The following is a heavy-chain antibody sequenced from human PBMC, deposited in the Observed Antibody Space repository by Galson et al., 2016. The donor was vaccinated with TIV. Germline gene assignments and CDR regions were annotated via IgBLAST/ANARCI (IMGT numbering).Heavy chain of an antibody. CDR3: AKDPRIYGDYLLAYFDY. Sequence: SLRLSCAASGFSFSSYGMHWVRQAPGKGLEWVAVILYDGTNKYYEDSVKGRFTISRDNSKNTLSLQMNSLGTEDTAVYYCAKDPRIYGDYLLAYFDYWGQGTLVTVSS. V-gene: IGHV3-30*18. CDR1: GFSFSSYG. J-gene: IGHJ4*02. CDR2: ILYDGTNK. D-gene: IGHD4-17*01.